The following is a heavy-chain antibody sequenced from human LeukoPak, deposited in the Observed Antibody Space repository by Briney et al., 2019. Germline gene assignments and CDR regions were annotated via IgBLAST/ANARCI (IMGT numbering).Heavy chain of an antibody. D-gene: IGHD2-2*01. Sequence: PGGSLRLSCAASGFTFSNAWMSWVRQAPGKGLEWVGRIKSKTDGGTTDYAAPVKGRFTISRDDSKNTLYLQMNSLRAEDTAVYYCAKLCDVVVPAAITCFDYWGQGTLVTVSS. CDR1: GFTFSNAW. CDR3: AKLCDVVVPAAITCFDY. V-gene: IGHV3-15*01. CDR2: IKSKTDGGTT. J-gene: IGHJ4*02.